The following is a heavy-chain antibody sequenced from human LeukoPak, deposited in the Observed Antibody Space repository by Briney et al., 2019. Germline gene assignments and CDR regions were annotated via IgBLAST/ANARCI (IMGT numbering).Heavy chain of an antibody. J-gene: IGHJ4*02. V-gene: IGHV4-4*02. CDR1: GGSISSSNW. D-gene: IGHD4-17*01. CDR3: ARYNGDYSN. CDR2: IYHSGST. Sequence: SGTLSLTCAVSGGSISSSNWWSWVRQPPGKGLEWIGEIYHSGSTNYNPSLKRRVTISVDQSKNQFSLKPSSVTAADMAVYYCARYNGDYSNWGQGTLVTVSS.